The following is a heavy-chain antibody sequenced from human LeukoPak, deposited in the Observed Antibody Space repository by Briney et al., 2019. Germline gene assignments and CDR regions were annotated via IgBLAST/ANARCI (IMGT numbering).Heavy chain of an antibody. D-gene: IGHD2-8*02. Sequence: GGSLRLSCAASGFSFSDYNMNWVRQAPGKGLEWLSYISTSSSTMYYADSMKGRFTISRDNAKKSLYLQMNSLRAEDTAVYYCARDGQLSWRLQSYYYMDVWGKGTTVTVSS. J-gene: IGHJ6*03. CDR2: ISTSSSTM. V-gene: IGHV3-48*01. CDR1: GFSFSDYN. CDR3: ARDGQLSWRLQSYYYMDV.